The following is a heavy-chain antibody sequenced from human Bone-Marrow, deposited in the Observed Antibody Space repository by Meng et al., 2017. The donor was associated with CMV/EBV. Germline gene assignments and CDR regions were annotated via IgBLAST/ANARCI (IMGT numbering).Heavy chain of an antibody. V-gene: IGHV3-23*01. CDR3: AKLLQAHIISYYYGMDV. D-gene: IGHD1-26*01. J-gene: IGHJ6*02. CDR1: GFTFRNYA. CDR2: ISPSGANT. Sequence: GGSLRLSCTASGFTFRNYAMAWVRRAPGEGLEWVSSISPSGANTYYADSMRGRFTISRDNSKNTLYLQMRSLRADDTAIYYCAKLLQAHIISYYYGMDVFGQGTPVTFSS.